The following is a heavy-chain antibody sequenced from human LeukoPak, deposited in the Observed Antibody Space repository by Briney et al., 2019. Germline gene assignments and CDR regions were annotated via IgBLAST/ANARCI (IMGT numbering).Heavy chain of an antibody. CDR3: ARDQYSSWDYDILTGNYYYYGMDV. J-gene: IGHJ6*02. V-gene: IGHV3-21*01. D-gene: IGHD3-9*01. CDR1: GFTFSSYS. CDR2: ISSSSYI. Sequence: GSLRLSCAASGFTFSSYSMNWVRQAPGKGLEWVSSISSSSYIYYADSVKGRFTISRDNAKNSLYLQMNSLRAEDTAVYYCARDQYSSWDYDILTGNYYYYGMDVWGQGTTVTVSS.